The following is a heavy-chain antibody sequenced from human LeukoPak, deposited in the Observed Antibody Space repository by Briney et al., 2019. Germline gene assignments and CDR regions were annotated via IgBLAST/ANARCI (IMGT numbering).Heavy chain of an antibody. CDR1: GFTFSSYA. D-gene: IGHD5-18*01. CDR3: ARGHSYGYG. Sequence: GGSLRLSCAASGFTFSSYAMSWVRQAPGKGLEWVSAISGSGGSTYYADPVKGRFTVSRDNAKNSLYLQMNSLRAEDTAVYYCARGHSYGYGWGQGTLVTVSS. CDR2: ISGSGGST. V-gene: IGHV3-23*01. J-gene: IGHJ4*02.